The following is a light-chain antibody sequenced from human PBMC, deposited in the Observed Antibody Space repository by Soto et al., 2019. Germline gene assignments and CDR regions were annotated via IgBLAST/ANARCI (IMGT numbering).Light chain of an antibody. CDR2: GNN. V-gene: IGLV1-40*01. Sequence: QSVLTQPPSISGAPGQSITISCTGSSANIGAGYDVHWYQQFPGTAPKLLIHGNNDRPSGVSDRFSASKSGTSASLAITGLQAEDEADYYCCSYAGSSTLLFGGGTKVTVL. CDR1: SANIGAGYD. J-gene: IGLJ3*02. CDR3: CSYAGSSTLL.